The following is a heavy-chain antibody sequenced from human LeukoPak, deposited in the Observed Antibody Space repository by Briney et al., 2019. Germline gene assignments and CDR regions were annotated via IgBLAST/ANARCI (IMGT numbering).Heavy chain of an antibody. CDR2: ISSSSSNI. J-gene: IGHJ4*02. CDR1: GFTFSSYS. CDR3: ARAKPKNMVRGLIMRRESRYYFDY. Sequence: GGSLRLSCAASGFTFSSYSMNWVRQAPGKGLEWVSSISSSSSNINYADSVKGRFTISRDNSKSTLYIQMNSLRAEDTAVYYCARAKPKNMVRGLIMRRESRYYFDYWGQGTLVTVSS. V-gene: IGHV3-21*04. D-gene: IGHD3-10*01.